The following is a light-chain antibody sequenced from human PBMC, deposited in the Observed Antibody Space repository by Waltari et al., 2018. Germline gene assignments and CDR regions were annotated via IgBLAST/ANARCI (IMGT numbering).Light chain of an antibody. V-gene: IGKV3-15*01. CDR1: QSVSNG. Sequence: EIVMTQSPATLSVSPGERATLSCRASQSVSNGLAWYQQKPGQAPRLLIYGASTRATGIPARFSGSGSATEFTLTISGLQSEDFAVYYCQQFNNWPGTFGQGTKVEIK. CDR2: GAS. J-gene: IGKJ1*01. CDR3: QQFNNWPGT.